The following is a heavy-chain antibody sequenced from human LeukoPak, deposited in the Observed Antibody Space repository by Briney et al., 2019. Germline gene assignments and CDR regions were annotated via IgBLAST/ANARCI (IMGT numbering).Heavy chain of an antibody. CDR3: TRDTSYTSSGGSCGDI. J-gene: IGHJ3*02. CDR2: ISSSSSYI. CDR1: GFTFSSYS. D-gene: IGHD2-15*01. V-gene: IGHV3-21*01. Sequence: GGSLRLSCAASGFTFSSYSMNWVRQAPGKGLEWVSSISSSSSYIYYADSVKGRFTISRDNAKNSLYLQMNSLRAEDTAVYYCTRDTSYTSSGGSCGDIWGQGTMVTVSS.